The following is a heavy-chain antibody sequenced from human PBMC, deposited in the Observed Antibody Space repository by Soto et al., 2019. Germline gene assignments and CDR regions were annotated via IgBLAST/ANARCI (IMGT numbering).Heavy chain of an antibody. Sequence: LSLTCTVSGGSITSSKHYWSWIRQHPGKGLEWIGYIYLSGFTYSNPSLKSRVTMSIDTSKNQFSLKLSSVTAADTAVYYCARGGLDDFWSGYLYHLDSWGLGTLVTVSS. V-gene: IGHV4-30-4*08. CDR2: IYLSGFT. J-gene: IGHJ4*02. D-gene: IGHD3-3*01. CDR3: ARGGLDDFWSGYLYHLDS. CDR1: GGSITSSKHY.